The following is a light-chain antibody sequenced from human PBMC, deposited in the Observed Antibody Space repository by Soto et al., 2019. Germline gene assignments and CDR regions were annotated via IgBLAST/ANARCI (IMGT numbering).Light chain of an antibody. CDR2: LNSDGSH. Sequence: QPVLTQSPSASASLGASVKLTCTLSSGHRSYAIAWHQQQPEKGPRYLMKLNSDGSHNKGDGIPNRFSGSSSGAERYLTISSLQSEDEADYYCQTWGTGIHMVFGGGTKLTVL. J-gene: IGLJ2*01. CDR3: QTWGTGIHMV. CDR1: SGHRSYA. V-gene: IGLV4-69*02.